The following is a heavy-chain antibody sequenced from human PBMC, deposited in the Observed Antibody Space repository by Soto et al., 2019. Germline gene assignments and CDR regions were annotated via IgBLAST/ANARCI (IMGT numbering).Heavy chain of an antibody. CDR2: INPANANT. CDR1: GYTFTASG. V-gene: IGHV1-18*01. CDR3: ALAYTGFCRPTTCPGDLAS. Sequence: ASVKVSCKAAGYTFTASGISWVRQAPGRGLEWMGYINPANANTEYSETFQGKVTMTSGTSATTAYVEMSSLRSEDTAVYYCALAYTGFCRPTTCPGDLASWGQGTLVTVSS. J-gene: IGHJ4*02. D-gene: IGHD2-2*01.